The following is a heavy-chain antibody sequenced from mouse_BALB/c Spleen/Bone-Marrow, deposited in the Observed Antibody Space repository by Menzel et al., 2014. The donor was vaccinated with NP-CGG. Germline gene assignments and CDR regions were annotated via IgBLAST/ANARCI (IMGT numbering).Heavy chain of an antibody. Sequence: VQLVEPGAELVKPGASVKLSCKASGYTFTSHWMHWVKQRTGQGLEWIGEINPSNGRPNYNEKFKSKATLTVDNSSSTAYMELRSLTSEDSAVYYCARLGRDYWGQGTTLTVSS. CDR2: INPSNGRP. CDR1: GYTFTSHW. V-gene: IGHV1S81*02. J-gene: IGHJ2*01. CDR3: ARLGRDY. D-gene: IGHD4-1*01.